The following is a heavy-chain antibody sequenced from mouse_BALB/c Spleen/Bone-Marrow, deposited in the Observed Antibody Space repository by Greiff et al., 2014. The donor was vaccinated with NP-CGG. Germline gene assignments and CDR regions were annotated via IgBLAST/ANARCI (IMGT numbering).Heavy chain of an antibody. Sequence: VQLQQSGAELVKPGASVKLSCKASGCTFTRYYMYWVKQRPGQGLEWIGEINPTNGGTNFNEKFKSKATLTVDKSSSTAYMQLSSLTSEDSAVYYCTRSNYEYWYFDVWGAGTTVTVSS. V-gene: IGHV1S81*02. CDR2: INPTNGGT. J-gene: IGHJ1*01. CDR3: TRSNYEYWYFDV. CDR1: GCTFTRYY. D-gene: IGHD1-1*01.